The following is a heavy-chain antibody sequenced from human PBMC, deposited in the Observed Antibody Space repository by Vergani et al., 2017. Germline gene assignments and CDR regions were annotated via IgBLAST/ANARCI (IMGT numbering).Heavy chain of an antibody. CDR3: AIGAIPPYYYGWGLPQCDYFDY. CDR1: GFTFSSYA. Sequence: VQLVESGGGLVQPGGSLRLSCAASGFTFSSYAMHWVRQAPGKGLEWVAVISYDGSNKYYADSVKGRFTISRDNSKNTLYLQMNSLRAEDTAVYYCAIGAIPPYYYGWGLPQCDYFDYWGQGTLVTVSS. V-gene: IGHV3-30-3*01. J-gene: IGHJ4*02. CDR2: ISYDGSNK. D-gene: IGHD3-10*01.